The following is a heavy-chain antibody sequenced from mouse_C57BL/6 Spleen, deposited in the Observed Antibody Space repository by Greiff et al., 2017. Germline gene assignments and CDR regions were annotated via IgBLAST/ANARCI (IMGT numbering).Heavy chain of an antibody. CDR2: ISSGGDYI. V-gene: IGHV5-9-1*02. Sequence: EVMLVESGEGLVKPGGSLKLSCAASGFTFSSYAMSWVRQTPEKRLEWVAYISSGGDYIYYADTVKGRFTISRDNARNTLYLQMSSLKSEDTAMYYCTRAAQARDWFAYWGQGTLVTVSA. J-gene: IGHJ3*01. CDR3: TRAAQARDWFAY. CDR1: GFTFSSYA. D-gene: IGHD3-2*02.